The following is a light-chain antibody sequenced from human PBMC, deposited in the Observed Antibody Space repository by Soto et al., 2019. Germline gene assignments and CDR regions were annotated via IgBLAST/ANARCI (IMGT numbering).Light chain of an antibody. V-gene: IGLV1-44*01. CDR1: SSNIGSNT. J-gene: IGLJ2*01. Sequence: QSVLTQPPSASGTPGQRVTISWSGSSSNIGSNTVNWYQQLPGTAPKLLSYSNNQRPSGVPDRFSGSKSGTSASLAISGLQSEDEADYYCAAWDDSLNGPVVFGGGTKLTVL. CDR2: SNN. CDR3: AAWDDSLNGPVV.